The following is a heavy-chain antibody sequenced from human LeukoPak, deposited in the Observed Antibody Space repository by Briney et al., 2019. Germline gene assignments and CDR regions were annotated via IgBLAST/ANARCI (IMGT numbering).Heavy chain of an antibody. CDR1: GFTFSSYA. V-gene: IGHV3-23*01. D-gene: IGHD6-19*01. CDR2: ISGSGGST. CDR3: AKGSGDFYYFDY. J-gene: IGHJ4*02. Sequence: GGSLRLSCAASGFTFSSYAMSWVRQAPGKGLEWVSAISGSGGSTYYADSVKGRFTISRDDSKNTLYLQMNSLRAEDTAVYYCAKGSGDFYYFDYWGQGTLVTVSS.